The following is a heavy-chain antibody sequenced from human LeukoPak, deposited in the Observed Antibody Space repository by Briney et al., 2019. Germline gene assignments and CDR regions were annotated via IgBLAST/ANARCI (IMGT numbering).Heavy chain of an antibody. CDR1: GFTFSSYG. Sequence: GRSLRLSCAASGFTFSSYGMHWVRQAPGKGLEWVAFIRYDGSNKYYADSVKGRFTISRDNSKNTLYLQMNSLRAEDTAVYYCAKDANSGYDYVGVLDYWGQGTLVTVSS. CDR2: IRYDGSNK. J-gene: IGHJ4*02. D-gene: IGHD5-12*01. CDR3: AKDANSGYDYVGVLDY. V-gene: IGHV3-30*02.